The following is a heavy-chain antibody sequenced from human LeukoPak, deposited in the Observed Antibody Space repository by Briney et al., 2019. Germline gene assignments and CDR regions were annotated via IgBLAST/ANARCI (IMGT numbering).Heavy chain of an antibody. D-gene: IGHD1-20*01. CDR2: ISAYNGNT. V-gene: IGHV1-18*01. CDR1: GYTFTSYG. J-gene: IGHJ6*03. CDR3: ARDMVWRNWNPRPHYYYYMDV. Sequence: GASVKVSCKASGYTFTSYGISWVRQAPGQGLEWMGWISAYNGNTNYAQKLQGRVTMTTDTSTSTAYMELRSLRSDDTAVYYCARDMVWRNWNPRPHYYYYMDVWGKGTTVTVSS.